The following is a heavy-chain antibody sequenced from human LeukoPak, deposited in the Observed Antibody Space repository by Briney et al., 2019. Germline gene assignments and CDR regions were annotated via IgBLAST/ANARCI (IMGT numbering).Heavy chain of an antibody. CDR3: ARLPSYCSGGSCYSWWFDP. D-gene: IGHD2-15*01. J-gene: IGHJ5*02. CDR2: MNPNSGNT. Sequence: ASVKVSCKASGYTFTSYDINWVRQATGQGLEWMGWMNPNSGNTGYAQKFRGRVTMTRNASISTAYMELSSLRSEDTAVHYCARLPSYCSGGSCYSWWFDPWGQGTLVTVSS. V-gene: IGHV1-8*01. CDR1: GYTFTSYD.